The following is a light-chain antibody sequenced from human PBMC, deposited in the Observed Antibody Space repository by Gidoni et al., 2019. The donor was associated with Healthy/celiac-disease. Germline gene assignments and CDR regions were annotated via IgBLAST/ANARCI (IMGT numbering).Light chain of an antibody. Sequence: EIVLTQSPATLSLSPGERATLSCRARQSVSSYLAWYQQKPGQAPRLLIYDASNRATGIPARFSGSGSGTDFTLTISSLEPEDFAVYYCQQRSNWPPWTFGQXTKVEIK. V-gene: IGKV3-11*01. CDR3: QQRSNWPPWT. CDR2: DAS. J-gene: IGKJ1*01. CDR1: QSVSSY.